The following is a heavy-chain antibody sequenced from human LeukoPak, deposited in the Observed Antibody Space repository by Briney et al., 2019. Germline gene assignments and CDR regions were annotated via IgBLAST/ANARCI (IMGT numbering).Heavy chain of an antibody. CDR3: ARALIWGVVVVISYFDY. CDR1: GGSFSGYY. CDR2: INHSGST. V-gene: IGHV4-34*01. Sequence: SETLSLTCAVYGGSFSGYYWSWIRQPPGKGLEWIGEINHSGSTNYNPSLKSRVTISVDTSKDQFSLKLSSVTAADTAVYYCARALIWGVVVVISYFDYWGQGTLVTVSS. D-gene: IGHD3-22*01. J-gene: IGHJ4*02.